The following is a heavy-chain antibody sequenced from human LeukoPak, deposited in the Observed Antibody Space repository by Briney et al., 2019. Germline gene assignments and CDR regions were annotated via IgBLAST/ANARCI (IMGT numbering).Heavy chain of an antibody. CDR3: ARNMGDY. CDR2: INQDGTER. Sequence: GGSLRLSCAASGFTFSTYWMTWVRQAPGKGLEWVANINQDGTERNYVDSVKGRFTISRDNAKNSLYLQMNSLRAEDTAVYYCARNMGDYWGQGTLVTVSS. D-gene: IGHD2/OR15-2a*01. V-gene: IGHV3-7*04. J-gene: IGHJ4*02. CDR1: GFTFSTYW.